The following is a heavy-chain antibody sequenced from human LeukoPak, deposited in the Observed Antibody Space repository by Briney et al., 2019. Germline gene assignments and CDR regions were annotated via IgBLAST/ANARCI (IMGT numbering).Heavy chain of an antibody. CDR1: GGSISSYY. V-gene: IGHV4-4*07. D-gene: IGHD2-2*01. Sequence: PSETLSLTCTVSGGSISSYYWSWIRQPAGKGLEWIGRIYTSGSTNYNPSLKSRVTMSVDTSKNQFSLKLSSVPAADTAVYYCARGTAGPCSSTSCQYAFDIWGQGTMVTVSS. J-gene: IGHJ3*02. CDR2: IYTSGST. CDR3: ARGTAGPCSSTSCQYAFDI.